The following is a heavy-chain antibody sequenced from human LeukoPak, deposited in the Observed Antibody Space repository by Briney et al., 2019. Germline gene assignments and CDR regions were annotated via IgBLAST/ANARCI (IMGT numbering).Heavy chain of an antibody. Sequence: GGSLRLSCAASGFTFSDYYMSWIRQAPGKGLEWVANIKQDGSEKYYVDSVKGRFTISRDNAKNSLYLQMNSLRAEDTAVYYCARVSPNTVTTPQYFDYWGQGTLVTVSS. CDR3: ARVSPNTVTTPQYFDY. D-gene: IGHD4-17*01. CDR2: IKQDGSEK. J-gene: IGHJ4*02. V-gene: IGHV3-7*01. CDR1: GFTFSDYY.